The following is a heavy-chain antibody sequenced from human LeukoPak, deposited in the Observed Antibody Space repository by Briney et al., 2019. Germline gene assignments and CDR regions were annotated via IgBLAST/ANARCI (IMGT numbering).Heavy chain of an antibody. CDR3: AREDIVVVPAANGFRYYYYGMDV. J-gene: IGHJ6*02. Sequence: GGSLRLSCAASGFTFSSYAMSWVRQAPGKGLEWVSAFSGSGGRTYYADSVKGRFTISRDNAKNSLYLQMNSLRAEDTAVYYCAREDIVVVPAANGFRYYYYGMDVWGQGTTVTVSS. CDR1: GFTFSSYA. V-gene: IGHV3-23*01. D-gene: IGHD2-2*01. CDR2: FSGSGGRT.